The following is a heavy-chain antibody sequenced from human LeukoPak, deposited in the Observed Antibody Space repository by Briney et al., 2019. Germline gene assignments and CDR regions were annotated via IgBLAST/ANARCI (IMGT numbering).Heavy chain of an antibody. CDR3: AARDYDSSGYGY. D-gene: IGHD3-22*01. V-gene: IGHV4-59*04. Sequence: QPSETLSLTCTVSGGSINSYYWHWIRQPPGKGLEWIGYIYHSGSTYYNPSLKSRVTISVDRSKNQFSLKLSSVTAADTAVYYCAARDYDSSGYGYWGQGTLVTVSS. CDR1: GGSINSYY. CDR2: IYHSGST. J-gene: IGHJ4*02.